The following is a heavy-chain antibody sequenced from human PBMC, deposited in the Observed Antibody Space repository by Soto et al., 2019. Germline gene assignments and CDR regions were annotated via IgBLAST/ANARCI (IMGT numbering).Heavy chain of an antibody. V-gene: IGHV3-21*01. Sequence: EGSGFTFSSYSMNWVRQAPGKGLEWVSSISGSGGYIYYADSVKGRFTISRDNAKNSLYLQMTSLRDEDTALYYCARDRQSTPWYAADYWGQGSLVTVSS. CDR3: ARDRQSTPWYAADY. CDR1: GFTFSSYS. CDR2: ISGSGGYI. D-gene: IGHD6-13*01. J-gene: IGHJ4*02.